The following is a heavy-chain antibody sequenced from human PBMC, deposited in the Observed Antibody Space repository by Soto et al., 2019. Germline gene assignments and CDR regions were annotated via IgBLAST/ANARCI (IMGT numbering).Heavy chain of an antibody. Sequence: EVQLVESGGGLIQPGGSLRLSCAVSGFTVSNNYMSWVRQAPGKGLEGVSVIYSGGYTAYGDSVKGRFTISRDNSKNTLFPQMNTLAADAPVVYGCATRSGGGGYWGQGTLVTVSS. CDR1: GFTVSNNY. J-gene: IGHJ4*02. D-gene: IGHD3-10*01. V-gene: IGHV3-53*01. CDR2: IYSGGYT. CDR3: ATRSGGGGY.